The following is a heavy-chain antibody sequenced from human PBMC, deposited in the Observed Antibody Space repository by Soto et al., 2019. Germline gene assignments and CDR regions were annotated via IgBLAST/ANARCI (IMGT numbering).Heavy chain of an antibody. D-gene: IGHD2-21*01. CDR3: AYSSWQNFDY. J-gene: IGHJ4*02. Sequence: QITLKESGPTLVKPTQTLTLTCTFSGFSLSTSGVGVGWIRQPPGKALEWLTLIYWDDDKRYNPSLKSRLTITKDTSKDQGVLTMTNRDPVDTATYYCAYSSWQNFDYWGQGTLVTVSS. CDR1: GFSLSTSGVG. V-gene: IGHV2-5*02. CDR2: IYWDDDK.